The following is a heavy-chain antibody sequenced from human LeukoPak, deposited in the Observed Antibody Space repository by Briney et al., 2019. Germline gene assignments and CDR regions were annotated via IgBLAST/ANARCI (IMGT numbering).Heavy chain of an antibody. J-gene: IGHJ4*02. CDR2: INPNSGGT. CDR1: GYTFTGYY. D-gene: IGHD5-24*01. Sequence: ASVKVSCKASGYTFTGYYMHWVRQAPGQGLEWMGWINPNSGGTNYAQKFQGWVTMTRDTSISTAYMELSRLRSDDTAVYYCATDLGRDGYNFIFDYWGQGTLVTVSS. V-gene: IGHV1-2*04. CDR3: ATDLGRDGYNFIFDY.